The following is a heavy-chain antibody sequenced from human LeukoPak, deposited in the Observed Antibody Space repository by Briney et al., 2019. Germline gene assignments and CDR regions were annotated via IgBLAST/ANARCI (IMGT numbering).Heavy chain of an antibody. V-gene: IGHV4-59*01. D-gene: IGHD3-10*01. J-gene: IGHJ6*03. CDR3: ARDGGYYGLGGYYTGRDYYYMDV. Sequence: SETLSLTCTVSSGSISSYYWSWIRQPPGKGLEWIGYIYYSGSTNYNPSLKSRVTISVDTSKNQFSLKLSSVTAADTAVYYCARDGGYYGLGGYYTGRDYYYMDVWGKGTTVTVSS. CDR1: SGSISSYY. CDR2: IYYSGST.